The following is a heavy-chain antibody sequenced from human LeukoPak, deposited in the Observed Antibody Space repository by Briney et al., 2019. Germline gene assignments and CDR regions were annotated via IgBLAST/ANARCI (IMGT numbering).Heavy chain of an antibody. CDR2: ISGSGGST. J-gene: IGHJ4*02. CDR3: AKSIVVVITTYYFDY. CDR1: GFTFSSYA. Sequence: PGGSLRLSCVASGFTFSSYAMSWVRQAPGKGLEWVSDISGSGGSTYYADSVKGRFTISRDNSKNTLYLQMNSLRAEDTAVYYCAKSIVVVITTYYFDYWGQGTLVTVSS. V-gene: IGHV3-23*01. D-gene: IGHD3-22*01.